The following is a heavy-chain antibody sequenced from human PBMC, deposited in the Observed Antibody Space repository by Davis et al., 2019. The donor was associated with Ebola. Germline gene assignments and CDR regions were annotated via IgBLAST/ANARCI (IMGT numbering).Heavy chain of an antibody. CDR2: ISSSSSYI. V-gene: IGHV3-21*01. CDR1: GFTFSSYS. J-gene: IGHJ4*02. D-gene: IGHD3-3*01. Sequence: GGSLRLSCAASGFTFSSYSMNWVRQAPGKGLEWVSSISSSSSYIYYADSVKGRFTISRDNAKNSLYLQMNSLRAEDTAVYYCAKERFHAYDFWSGLFDYWGQGTLVTVSS. CDR3: AKERFHAYDFWSGLFDY.